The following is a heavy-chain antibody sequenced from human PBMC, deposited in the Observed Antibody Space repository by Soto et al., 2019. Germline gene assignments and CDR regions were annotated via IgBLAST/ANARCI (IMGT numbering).Heavy chain of an antibody. Sequence: PSETLSLTCAVYGGSFSGYYWSWIRQPPGKGLEWIGEINHSGSTNYNPSLKSRVTISVDTSKNQFSLKLSSVTAADTAVYYCARGQALSIAARRGADVWGKGTTVTVSS. D-gene: IGHD6-6*01. CDR3: ARGQALSIAARRGADV. CDR2: INHSGST. CDR1: GGSFSGYY. V-gene: IGHV4-34*01. J-gene: IGHJ6*04.